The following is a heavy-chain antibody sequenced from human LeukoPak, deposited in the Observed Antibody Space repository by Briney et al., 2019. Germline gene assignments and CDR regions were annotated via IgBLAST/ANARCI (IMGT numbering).Heavy chain of an antibody. CDR2: IYHSGST. Sequence: PSETLSLTCTVSGYSISSGYYWGWIRQPPGKGLEWIGSIYHSGSTYYNPSLKSRVTISVDTSKNQFSLKLSSVTAADTAVYYCARASRKETTNNWFDPWGQGTLVTVSS. J-gene: IGHJ5*02. CDR3: ARASRKETTNNWFDP. D-gene: IGHD1-14*01. V-gene: IGHV4-38-2*02. CDR1: GYSISSGYY.